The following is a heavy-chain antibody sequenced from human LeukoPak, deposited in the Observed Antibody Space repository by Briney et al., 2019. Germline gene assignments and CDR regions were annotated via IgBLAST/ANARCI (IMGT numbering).Heavy chain of an antibody. CDR2: IYYSGST. D-gene: IGHD4-17*01. Sequence: SETLSLTCTVSGGSISSYYWSWIRQPPGKGLEWVGYIYYSGSTNYNPSLKSRVTISVDTSKNQFSLKLSSVTAADTAVYYCARGESTVTLDYWGQGTLVTVSS. J-gene: IGHJ4*02. CDR1: GGSISSYY. CDR3: ARGESTVTLDY. V-gene: IGHV4-59*08.